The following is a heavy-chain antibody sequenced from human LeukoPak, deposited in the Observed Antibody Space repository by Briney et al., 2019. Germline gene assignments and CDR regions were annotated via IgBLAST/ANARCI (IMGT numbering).Heavy chain of an antibody. V-gene: IGHV4-39*07. CDR2: IYYSGST. Sequence: SETLSLTCLVSRGSISTTNYHWAWIRQPPGKGLEWIGNIYYSGSTYYNPSLRSRVTMSLDTSKNQFSLKLSSVTAADAAVFYCASLAVPTPTRGHEHHDAFDIWGQGTMVTVSS. CDR3: ASLAVPTPTRGHEHHDAFDI. D-gene: IGHD2-15*01. J-gene: IGHJ3*02. CDR1: RGSISTTNYH.